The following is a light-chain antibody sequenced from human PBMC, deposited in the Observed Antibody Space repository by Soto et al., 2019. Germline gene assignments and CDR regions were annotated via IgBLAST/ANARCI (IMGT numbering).Light chain of an antibody. J-gene: IGKJ1*01. CDR2: GAS. CDR1: QSVSSSN. V-gene: IGKV3-20*01. CDR3: QQYGSSGT. Sequence: EVGLTQSPGTLSLSPGERATLSCRASQSVSSSNLAWYQQKPGQAPRLLIYGASSRATGIPDRFSGSGSGTDFTLTDSRLEPEDFAVYYCQQYGSSGTFGQGTKVDIK.